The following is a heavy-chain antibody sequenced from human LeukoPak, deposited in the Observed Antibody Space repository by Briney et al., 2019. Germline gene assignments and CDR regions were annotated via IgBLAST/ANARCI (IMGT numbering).Heavy chain of an antibody. Sequence: PGGSLRLSCAASGFSFSTYAISWVRQAPGKGLEWVSLITNGGGNTYYKNSVKGRFTTSRDNSENTLYLQMNSLTAEDTVIYYCAKSIGGVYTGSDYWGQGTLVTVSS. J-gene: IGHJ4*02. CDR2: ITNGGGNT. V-gene: IGHV3-23*01. D-gene: IGHD3-16*01. CDR3: AKSIGGVYTGSDY. CDR1: GFSFSTYA.